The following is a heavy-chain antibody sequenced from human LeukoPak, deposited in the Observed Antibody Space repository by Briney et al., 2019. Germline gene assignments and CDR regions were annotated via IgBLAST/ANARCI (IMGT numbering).Heavy chain of an antibody. CDR2: TRFDDSYK. J-gene: IGHJ5*02. CDR1: GSTFSSYG. CDR3: AKSSAGITWFDP. Sequence: GGSLRLSCAASGSTFSSYGMHWVRQAPGKGPEWVAFTRFDDSYKAYGDSVKGRFTISRDNSKNTLYLQMDSLRSDDTAVYYCAKSSAGITWFDPWGQGTLVTVSS. V-gene: IGHV3-30*02. D-gene: IGHD1-1*01.